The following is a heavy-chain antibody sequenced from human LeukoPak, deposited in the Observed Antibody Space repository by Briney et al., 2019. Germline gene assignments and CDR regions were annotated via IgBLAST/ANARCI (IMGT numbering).Heavy chain of an antibody. V-gene: IGHV4-4*07. CDR3: ARAGSGWPYYFDY. Sequence: SETLSLTCTVSVDSISNYYWTWIRQPAGKGLEWIGRIYPSGSTNYNPSLKSRVTMSVDTSKNQFSLNLRSVTAADTAVYYRARAGSGWPYYFDYWGPGTLVTVSS. D-gene: IGHD6-19*01. J-gene: IGHJ4*02. CDR1: VDSISNYY. CDR2: IYPSGST.